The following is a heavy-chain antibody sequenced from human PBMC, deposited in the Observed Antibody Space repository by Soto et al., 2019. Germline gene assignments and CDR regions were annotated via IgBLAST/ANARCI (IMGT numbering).Heavy chain of an antibody. J-gene: IGHJ4*02. CDR2: ISGSGGST. V-gene: IGHV3-23*01. Sequence: GGSLRLSCAASGFSFSCSGIHWVRQASGKGLEWVSAISGSGGSTYYADSVKGRFTISRDNSKNTLYLQMNSLRAEDTAVYYCAKYSYGYSSVPDYWGQGTLVTVSS. CDR3: AKYSYGYSSVPDY. D-gene: IGHD5-18*01. CDR1: GFSFSCSG.